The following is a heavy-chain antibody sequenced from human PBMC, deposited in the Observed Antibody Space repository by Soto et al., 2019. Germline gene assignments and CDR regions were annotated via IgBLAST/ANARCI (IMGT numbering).Heavy chain of an antibody. D-gene: IGHD3-10*01. CDR3: ARDESSYYGSGSYSTEY. Sequence: PGGSLRLSCAASGFTFSSYSMNWVRQAPGKGLEWVSSISSSSSYIYYADSVKGRFTISRDNAKNSLYLQMNSLRAEDTAVYYCARDESSYYGSGSYSTEYWGQGTLVTSPQ. CDR2: ISSSSSYI. J-gene: IGHJ4*02. V-gene: IGHV3-21*01. CDR1: GFTFSSYS.